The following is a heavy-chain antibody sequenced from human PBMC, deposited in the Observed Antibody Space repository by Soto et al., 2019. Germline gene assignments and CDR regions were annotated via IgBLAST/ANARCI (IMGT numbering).Heavy chain of an antibody. CDR3: ARHGNLGKLLWFGELWGKLPYYYGMDV. CDR1: DVSFSGYY. CDR2: INYSGST. Sequence: SETLSLTCGVSDVSFSGYYWSWIRQPPGKGLEWIGEINYSGSTKFNPSLKSRVTLSIDTSKDQFSLRLSSVTAADTAVYYCARHGNLGKLLWFGELWGKLPYYYGMDVWGQGTTVTVSS. D-gene: IGHD3-10*01. V-gene: IGHV4-34*01. J-gene: IGHJ6*02.